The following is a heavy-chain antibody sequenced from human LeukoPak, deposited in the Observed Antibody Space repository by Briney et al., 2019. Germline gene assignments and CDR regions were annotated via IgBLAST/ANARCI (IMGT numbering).Heavy chain of an antibody. CDR1: GFTFSSYW. D-gene: IGHD3-9*01. V-gene: IGHV3-30-3*01. J-gene: IGHJ4*02. CDR3: ARIPLFTIPFDY. CDR2: ISYDGSNK. Sequence: GGSLRLPCAASGFTFSSYWMNWARQAPGKGLEWVAVISYDGSNKYYADSVKGRFTISRDNSKNTLYLQMNSLRAEDTAVYYCARIPLFTIPFDYWGQGTLVTVSS.